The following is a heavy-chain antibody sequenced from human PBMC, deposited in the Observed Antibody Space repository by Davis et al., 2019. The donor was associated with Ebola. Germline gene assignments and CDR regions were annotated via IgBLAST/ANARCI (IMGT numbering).Heavy chain of an antibody. D-gene: IGHD3-10*01. CDR1: GYTFTSYG. Sequence: AASAKVFCKASGYTFTSYGITCVRQAPGQGLEWMGWISTYNGNANYVQKVQGRVTMTTDTSTTTAHMELRSLRSDDTAVYYCARSRGNLGDDIWGQGTMVTVSS. CDR2: ISTYNGNA. J-gene: IGHJ3*02. V-gene: IGHV1-18*01. CDR3: ARSRGNLGDDI.